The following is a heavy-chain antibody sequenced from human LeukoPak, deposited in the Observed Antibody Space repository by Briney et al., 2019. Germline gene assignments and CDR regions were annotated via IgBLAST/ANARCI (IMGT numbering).Heavy chain of an antibody. CDR1: GYTFSNYY. J-gene: IGHJ4*02. CDR3: ARAFPGVRSNFDY. Sequence: ASVKVSCKASGYTFSNYYIHWVRQAPGQGLEWMGIINPRGGSTSYAQKFQGRVSMTRDTSTSTIYMELSSLRSEDTAVYYCARAFPGVRSNFDYWGQGTLVTVSS. V-gene: IGHV1-46*01. D-gene: IGHD3-3*01. CDR2: INPRGGST.